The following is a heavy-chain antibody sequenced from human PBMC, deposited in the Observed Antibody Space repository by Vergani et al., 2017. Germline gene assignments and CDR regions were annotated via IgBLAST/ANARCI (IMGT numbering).Heavy chain of an antibody. CDR3: AKGGIQLLNWFDP. CDR2: ISGSGGST. CDR1: GFTFSSYA. J-gene: IGHJ5*02. Sequence: EVQLLESGGGLVQPGGSLRLSCAASGFTFSSYAMSWVRQAPGKGLEWVSAISGSGGSTYYADSVKGRFTLSRDNSKNTLYLQMSSLRAEDTAVYYCAKGGIQLLNWFDPWGQGTLVTVSS. V-gene: IGHV3-23*01. D-gene: IGHD5-18*01.